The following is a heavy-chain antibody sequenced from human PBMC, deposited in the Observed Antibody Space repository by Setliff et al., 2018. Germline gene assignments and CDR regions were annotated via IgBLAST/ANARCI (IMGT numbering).Heavy chain of an antibody. V-gene: IGHV1-18*01. CDR3: ARETLPYYFDY. CDR2: ISAYNGNT. CDR1: GGTFSSYA. Sequence: GASVKVPCKASGGTFSSYAISWVRQAPGQGLEWMGWISAYNGNTNYAQKLQGRVTMTRNTSISTAYMELSSLRAEDTAVYYCARETLPYYFDYWGQGTLVTVSS. J-gene: IGHJ4*02.